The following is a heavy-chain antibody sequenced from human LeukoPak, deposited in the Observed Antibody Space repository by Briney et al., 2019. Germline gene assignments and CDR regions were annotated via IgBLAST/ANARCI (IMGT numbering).Heavy chain of an antibody. CDR3: ARAGSSSWPHYYYYMDV. D-gene: IGHD6-13*01. V-gene: IGHV4-59*01. J-gene: IGHJ6*03. Sequence: SETLSLTCSVSGGSMSGYYWSWIRQPPGQGLEWIGFIYYRGDTRYNPSLKSRVTILVDTSKNQFSLKLSSVTAADTAVYYCARAGSSSWPHYYYYMDVWGKGTTVTISS. CDR2: IYYRGDT. CDR1: GGSMSGYY.